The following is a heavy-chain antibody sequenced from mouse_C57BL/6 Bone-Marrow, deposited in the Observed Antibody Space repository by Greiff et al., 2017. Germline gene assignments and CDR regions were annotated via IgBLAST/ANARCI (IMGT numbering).Heavy chain of an antibody. CDR1: GFNIKDDY. V-gene: IGHV14-4*01. CDR3: TTEGGYGNHGDAMDY. Sequence: EVKLMESGAELVRPGASVKLSCTASGFNIKDDYMHWVKQRPEQGLEWIGWIDPENGDTEYASKFQGKATITADTSSNTAYLQLSSLTSEDTAVYYCTTEGGYGNHGDAMDYWGQGTSVTVSS. J-gene: IGHJ4*01. D-gene: IGHD2-1*01. CDR2: IDPENGDT.